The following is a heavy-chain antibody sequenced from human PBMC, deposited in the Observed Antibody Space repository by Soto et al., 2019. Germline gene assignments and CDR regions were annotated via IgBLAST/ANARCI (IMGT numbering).Heavy chain of an antibody. CDR1: GFIFSSYA. CDR3: EKGRSSLAEYFQN. J-gene: IGHJ1*01. CDR2: TSYDGTYT. V-gene: IGHV3-30*18. Sequence: GGSLRLSCAASGFIFSSYAMHWVRQAPGKGPEWVAATSYDGTYTFYADSVKGRFTISRDNSKKTLYLEITGLRSEDKAVYYCEKGRSSLAEYFQNWGQGTLVTVSS. D-gene: IGHD2-2*01.